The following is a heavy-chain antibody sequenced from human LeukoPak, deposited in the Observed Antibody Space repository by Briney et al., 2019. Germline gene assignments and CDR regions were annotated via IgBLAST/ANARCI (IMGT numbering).Heavy chain of an antibody. CDR2: FDPEDGET. Sequence: GASVKVSCKVSGYTLTELSMHRVRQAPGKGLEWMGSFDPEDGETFYAQKFQGRVTMTEDTSTDTAYMELSSLRSEDTAVYYSATDYYYDSSGSYYTVDYWGQGTLVTVSS. CDR1: GYTLTELS. D-gene: IGHD3-22*01. J-gene: IGHJ4*02. V-gene: IGHV1-24*01. CDR3: ATDYYYDSSGSYYTVDY.